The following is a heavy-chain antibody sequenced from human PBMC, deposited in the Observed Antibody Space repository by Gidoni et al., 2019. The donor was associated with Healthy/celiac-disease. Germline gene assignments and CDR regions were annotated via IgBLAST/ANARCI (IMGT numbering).Heavy chain of an antibody. V-gene: IGHV4-34*01. J-gene: IGHJ5*02. Sequence: QVQLQQWGAGLLKPSDTLSLTCAVHGGSSRGYYWRWLRQPPGTGLGWIGEITHSGSTNYNPSLKSRVTISVDTSKNQFSRKLSSVAAADTAVSYCARGFIIAVACANGFDPWGQGTLVTVSS. CDR3: ARGFIIAVACANGFDP. D-gene: IGHD6-19*01. CDR1: GGSSRGYY. CDR2: ITHSGST.